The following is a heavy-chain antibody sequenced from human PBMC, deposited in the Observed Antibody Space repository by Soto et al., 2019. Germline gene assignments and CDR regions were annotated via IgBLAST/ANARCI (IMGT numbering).Heavy chain of an antibody. D-gene: IGHD3-22*01. CDR1: GFTFSSYA. CDR2: ISGSGGST. CDR3: ANRPPAPYYYDSSGYPDY. J-gene: IGHJ4*02. V-gene: IGHV3-23*01. Sequence: EVQLLESGGGLVQPGGSLRLSCAASGFTFSSYAMSWVRQAPGKGLEWVSAISGSGGSTYYADSVKGRFTISRDNSKNTLYLQMNSLRAEDTAVYYCANRPPAPYYYDSSGYPDYWGQGTLVTVSS.